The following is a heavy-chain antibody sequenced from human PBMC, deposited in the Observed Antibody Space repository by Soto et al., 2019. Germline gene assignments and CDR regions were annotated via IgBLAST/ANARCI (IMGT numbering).Heavy chain of an antibody. CDR2: IYYSGSP. CDR1: GGSLSSSSHY. J-gene: IGHJ4*02. D-gene: IGHD2-2*01. Sequence: SETLSLTCTVSGGSLSSSSHYWGWIRQPPGKGLEWLGAIYYSGSPYNNQSLQSRITMSVDTSKNLFSLKLSSVTSADTAIYYCARTARVPDFWGPGILVTVSS. CDR3: ARTARVPDF. V-gene: IGHV4-39*07.